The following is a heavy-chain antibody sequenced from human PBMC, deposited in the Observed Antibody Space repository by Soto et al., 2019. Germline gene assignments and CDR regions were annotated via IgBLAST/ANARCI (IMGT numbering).Heavy chain of an antibody. Sequence: QVQLVQSGAEVKKPGASVKVSCKASGYTFTGYYMHWVRQAPGQGLEWMGWINPNSGGTNYAQKFQGWVTMTRDTAIRTAYMELSRLRSDDTAVYYCARERKQQLSYYGGNAPDYWGQGTLVTVSS. CDR2: INPNSGGT. CDR3: ARERKQQLSYYGGNAPDY. D-gene: IGHD6-13*01. V-gene: IGHV1-2*04. J-gene: IGHJ4*02. CDR1: GYTFTGYY.